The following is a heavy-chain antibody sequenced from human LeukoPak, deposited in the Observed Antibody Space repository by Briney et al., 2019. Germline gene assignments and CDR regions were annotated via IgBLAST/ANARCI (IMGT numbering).Heavy chain of an antibody. CDR3: ARGRRRQLRFLEWFLTD. J-gene: IGHJ4*02. Sequence: ASVKVSCKASGGTFSSYAISWVRQAPGQGLEWMGGIIPIFGTANYAQKFQGRVTITADESTSTAYMELSSLRSEDTAVYYCARGRRRQLRFLEWFLTDWGQGTLVTVSS. CDR1: GGTFSSYA. CDR2: IIPIFGTA. V-gene: IGHV1-69*13. D-gene: IGHD3-3*01.